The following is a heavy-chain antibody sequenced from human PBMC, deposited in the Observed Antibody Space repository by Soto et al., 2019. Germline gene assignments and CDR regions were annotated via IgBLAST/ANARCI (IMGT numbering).Heavy chain of an antibody. CDR2: MNPNSGNT. J-gene: IGHJ5*02. D-gene: IGHD3-3*01. CDR3: ARGRFLEWLNWFDP. Sequence: GASVKVSCKASGYTFTSYDINWARQATGQGLEWMGWMNPNSGNTGYAQRFQGRVTMTRNTSISTAYMELSSLRSEDTAVYYCARGRFLEWLNWFDPWGQGTLVTVSS. CDR1: GYTFTSYD. V-gene: IGHV1-8*01.